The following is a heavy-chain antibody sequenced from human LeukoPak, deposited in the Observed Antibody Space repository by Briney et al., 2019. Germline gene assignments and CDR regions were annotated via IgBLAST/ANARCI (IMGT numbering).Heavy chain of an antibody. Sequence: GGSLRLSCAASGFTVSSTYMSWVRQAPGKGLEWVSVIYSGGNTYYADSVKGRFTISRDNAKNSLYLQMNSLRAEDTAVYYCASVPPYGDYDFDYWGQGTLVTVSS. CDR1: GFTVSSTY. V-gene: IGHV3-53*01. CDR3: ASVPPYGDYDFDY. D-gene: IGHD4-17*01. J-gene: IGHJ4*02. CDR2: IYSGGNT.